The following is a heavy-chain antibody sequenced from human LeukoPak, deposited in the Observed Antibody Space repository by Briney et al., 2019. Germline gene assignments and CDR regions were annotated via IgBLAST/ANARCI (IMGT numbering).Heavy chain of an antibody. CDR3: ATSIVGFSYDERFQH. V-gene: IGHV3-53*01. D-gene: IGHD1-26*01. CDR1: GFTVNTNH. Sequence: GGSLRLSCAASGFTVNTNHMHWVRQAPGKGLEWGSTIYNGGSTYYVDSVKGRFTISSDNFKNTLYLQMNSLRAEDMAVYYCATSIVGFSYDERFQHWGQGTLVTVAS. J-gene: IGHJ1*01. CDR2: IYNGGST.